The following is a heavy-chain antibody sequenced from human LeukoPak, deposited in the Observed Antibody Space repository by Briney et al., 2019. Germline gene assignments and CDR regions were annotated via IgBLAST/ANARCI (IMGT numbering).Heavy chain of an antibody. Sequence: ASVTVSCKASGYTFTSYGISWVRQAPGQGLEWMGWISAYNGNTNYAQKLQGRVTMTTDTSTSTAYMELRSLRSDDTAVYYCARLRIAARQSWFDPWGQGTLVTVSS. D-gene: IGHD6-6*01. V-gene: IGHV1-18*01. J-gene: IGHJ5*02. CDR1: GYTFTSYG. CDR3: ARLRIAARQSWFDP. CDR2: ISAYNGNT.